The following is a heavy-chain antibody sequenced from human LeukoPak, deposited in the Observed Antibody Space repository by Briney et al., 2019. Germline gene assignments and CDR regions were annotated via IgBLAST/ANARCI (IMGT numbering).Heavy chain of an antibody. CDR2: ITASGTAM. V-gene: IGHV3-48*02. D-gene: IGHD1-26*01. CDR3: ASSGSYRFDY. CDR1: GFTFSSYS. Sequence: QTGGSLRLSCAASGFTFSSYSMNWVRQAPGKGLEWASHITASGTAMFYADSVKGRFTISRDNAKNSLHLQMNSLRDEDTAVYYCASSGSYRFDYWGQGTLVTVSS. J-gene: IGHJ4*02.